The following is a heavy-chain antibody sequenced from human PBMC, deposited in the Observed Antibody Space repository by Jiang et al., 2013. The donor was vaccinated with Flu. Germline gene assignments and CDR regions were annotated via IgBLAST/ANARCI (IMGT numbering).Heavy chain of an antibody. V-gene: IGHV4-59*08. Sequence: GHISYSESANYNPSLKSRVTISVDTSKNQFSLKLSSVTAADTAVYYCARHQADYDFWSGGLSLSLYYYGMDVWGKGTTVTVSS. CDR2: ISYSESA. CDR3: ARHQADYDFWSGGLSLSLYYYGMDV. J-gene: IGHJ6*04. D-gene: IGHD3-3*01.